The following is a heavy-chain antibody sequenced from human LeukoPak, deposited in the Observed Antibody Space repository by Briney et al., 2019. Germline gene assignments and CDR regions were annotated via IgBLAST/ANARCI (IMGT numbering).Heavy chain of an antibody. V-gene: IGHV1-24*01. J-gene: IGHJ1*01. D-gene: IGHD3-22*01. Sequence: ASVKVSCKVSGYTLTELSMHWVRQAPGKGLEWMGGFDPEDGETIYAQKFQGRVTMTEDTSTDTAYMELSSLRSEDTAVYYCATTYYDSSGYPEHFQHWGQGTLVTVSS. CDR1: GYTLTELS. CDR3: ATTYYDSSGYPEHFQH. CDR2: FDPEDGET.